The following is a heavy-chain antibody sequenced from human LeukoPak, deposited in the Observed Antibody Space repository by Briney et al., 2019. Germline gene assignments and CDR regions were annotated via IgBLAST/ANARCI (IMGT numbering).Heavy chain of an antibody. CDR3: AGSRLATKNWFDP. CDR1: GGSISSSSYY. CDR2: IYTSGST. V-gene: IGHV4-61*02. Sequence: SETLSLTCTVSGGSISSSSYYWSWIRQPAGKGLEWIGRIYTSGSTNYNPSLKSRVTMSVDTSKNQFSLKLSSVTAADTAVYYCAGSRLATKNWFDPWGQGTLVTVSS. J-gene: IGHJ5*02. D-gene: IGHD5-24*01.